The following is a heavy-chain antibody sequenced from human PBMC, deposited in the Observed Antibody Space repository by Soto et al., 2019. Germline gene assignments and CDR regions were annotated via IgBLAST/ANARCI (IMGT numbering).Heavy chain of an antibody. D-gene: IGHD3-16*01. V-gene: IGHV1-3*01. J-gene: IGHJ5*02. CDR1: GYDFTDHY. CDR2: INVDDGNT. Sequence: VKVSCKASGYDFTDHYIHWVRQAPGQRLEWMGWINVDDGNTKYSQKFQGRVTITRDTSARTAYMELSSLTSGDTAVYYCARRGTSAFPQYWFGPWGSGTLVTVSS. CDR3: ARRGTSAFPQYWFGP.